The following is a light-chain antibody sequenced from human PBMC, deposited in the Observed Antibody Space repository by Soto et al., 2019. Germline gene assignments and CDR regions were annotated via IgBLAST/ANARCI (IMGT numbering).Light chain of an antibody. Sequence: DIQMTQSPSTLSASVGDRVTITCRASQSISSWLAWYHQKPGKAPTLLIYGASSLESGVPSRFSGSGSGTEFPLTISSLQPDDFATYYCQQYNFYPYTFGEGTKLEIK. J-gene: IGKJ2*01. CDR3: QQYNFYPYT. V-gene: IGKV1-5*01. CDR2: GAS. CDR1: QSISSW.